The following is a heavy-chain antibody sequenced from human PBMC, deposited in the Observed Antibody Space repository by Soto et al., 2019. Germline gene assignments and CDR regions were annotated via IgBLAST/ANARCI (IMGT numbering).Heavy chain of an antibody. CDR2: ISYTGST. V-gene: IGHV4-59*13. CDR1: GDSISSYC. Sequence: QVQLQESGPGLVKPSETLSLTCTVSGDSISSYCWSWIRQPPGTGLEWVGYISYTGSTIYNPSLELRATISLDTAKSQVSLSLNSVTVAATAVSYCPSVGDLPVRFDPWGRGTLVTVSS. D-gene: IGHD3-10*01. CDR3: PSVGDLPVRFDP. J-gene: IGHJ5*02.